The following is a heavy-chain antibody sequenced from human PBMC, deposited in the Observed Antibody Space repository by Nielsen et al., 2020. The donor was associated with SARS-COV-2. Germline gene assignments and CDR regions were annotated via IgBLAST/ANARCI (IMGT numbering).Heavy chain of an antibody. CDR2: IYYNGNT. CDR1: GGSISDDY. CDR3: ARDPDYYDSSGYYFPFDY. J-gene: IGHJ4*02. V-gene: IGHV4-59*01. Sequence: SETLSLTCTVSGGSISDDYWSWVRQPPGRGLEWIGYIYYNGNTNYNPSLKSRVTISVDTSKNQFSLKLSSVTAADTAVYYCARDPDYYDSSGYYFPFDYWGQGTLVTVSS. D-gene: IGHD3-22*01.